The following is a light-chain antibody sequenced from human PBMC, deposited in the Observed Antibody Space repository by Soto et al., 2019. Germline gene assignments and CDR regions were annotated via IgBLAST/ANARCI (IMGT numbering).Light chain of an antibody. V-gene: IGKV3-20*01. CDR1: QSVSSSY. Sequence: EIVLTQSPGTLSLSPGERATLSCRASQSVSSSYLAWYQQKPGQAPRLLIYGASSRATGIPDRFSGSGSGTDFTLTISRLEPEDFAVYYCKQYGSSPITFGPGTRLEI. CDR2: GAS. J-gene: IGKJ5*01. CDR3: KQYGSSPIT.